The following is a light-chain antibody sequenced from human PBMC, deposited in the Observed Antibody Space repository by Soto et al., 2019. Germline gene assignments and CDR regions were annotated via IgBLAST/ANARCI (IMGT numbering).Light chain of an antibody. V-gene: IGKV3-15*01. J-gene: IGKJ4*01. CDR2: GAS. CDR1: QSVSSN. Sequence: EIVMTQSPATLSVSPGERATLSCRASQSVSSNLAWYQQKPGQAPRLLIYGASTRATGIPARFSGSGAGTEFTLTISGLQPEDFAVYYCQQYNNWLTFGGGTKVEIK. CDR3: QQYNNWLT.